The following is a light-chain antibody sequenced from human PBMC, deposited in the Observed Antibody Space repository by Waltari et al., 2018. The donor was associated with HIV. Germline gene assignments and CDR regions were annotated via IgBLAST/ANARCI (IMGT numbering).Light chain of an antibody. Sequence: SYDLTQPPSVSVSSGQTATVPCSGVNLGHKYVSWYQQRSGQSPVLVFSQDTKRPPGIPERFFGSTSENTATLTINETQPLDEAHYSCQTWDSGTIVFGGGTSLTVL. V-gene: IGLV3-1*01. CDR1: NLGHKY. CDR3: QTWDSGTIV. J-gene: IGLJ3*02. CDR2: QDT.